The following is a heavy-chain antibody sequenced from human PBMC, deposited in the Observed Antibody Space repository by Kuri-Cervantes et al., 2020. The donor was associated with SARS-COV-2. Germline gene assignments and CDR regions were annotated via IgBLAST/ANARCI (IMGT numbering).Heavy chain of an antibody. CDR1: GFTFSSYS. CDR3: ARGVGAAVAGTLITIYYYYGMDV. V-gene: IGHV4-34*01. J-gene: IGHJ6*02. CDR2: INHSGST. Sequence: SQTLSLTCAASGFTFSSYSMNWIRQPPGKGLEWIGEINHSGSTNYNPSLKSRVTISVDTSKHQFSLKLSSVTAADTAVYYCARGVGAAVAGTLITIYYYYGMDVWGQGTTVTVSS. D-gene: IGHD6-19*01.